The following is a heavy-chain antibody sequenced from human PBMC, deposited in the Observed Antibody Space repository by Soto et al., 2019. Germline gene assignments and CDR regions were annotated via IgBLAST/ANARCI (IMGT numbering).Heavy chain of an antibody. CDR1: GFTFSSYW. Sequence: GGSLRLSCAASGFTFSSYWMHWVRQAPGKGLVWVSGINGDGSSTSYADSVKGRFTISRDNSKNMLFMQMNSLRAEDTAVYHCAKGSTNVSPYYFDWWGQGTLVTVSS. J-gene: IGHJ4*02. D-gene: IGHD3-16*01. CDR3: AKGSTNVSPYYFDW. CDR2: INGDGSST. V-gene: IGHV3-74*01.